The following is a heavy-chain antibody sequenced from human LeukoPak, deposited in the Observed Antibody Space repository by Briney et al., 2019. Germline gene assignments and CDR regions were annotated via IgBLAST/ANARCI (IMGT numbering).Heavy chain of an antibody. CDR2: IYYSGST. D-gene: IGHD1-1*01. J-gene: IGHJ3*02. CDR1: GGSISSYY. CDR3: ARGRVHSWSDAFDI. V-gene: IGHV4-59*01. Sequence: SETLSLTCTVSGGSISSYYWSWIRQRPGKGLEWIGYIYYSGSTNYNPSLKSRVTISVDTSKNQFSLKLSSVTAADTAVYYCARGRVHSWSDAFDIWGQGTTVTVSS.